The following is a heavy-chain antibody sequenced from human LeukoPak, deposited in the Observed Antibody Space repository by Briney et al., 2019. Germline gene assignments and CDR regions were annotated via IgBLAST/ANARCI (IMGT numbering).Heavy chain of an antibody. V-gene: IGHV4-59*01. Sequence: SETLSLTCTASGGSLSSYYWSWIRQPPGKGLEWVGDIYYSGSANYNPSLQSRVTITVDTSKNQISLKLSSMTAADTAAYYCAGAGEYVWGSYRYAEQPYYWGQGTLVTVSS. CDR3: AGAGEYVWGSYRYAEQPYY. CDR1: GGSLSSYY. J-gene: IGHJ4*02. CDR2: IYYSGSA. D-gene: IGHD3-16*02.